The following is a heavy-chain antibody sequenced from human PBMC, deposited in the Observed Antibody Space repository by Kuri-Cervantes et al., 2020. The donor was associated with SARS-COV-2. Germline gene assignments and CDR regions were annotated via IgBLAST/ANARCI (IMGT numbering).Heavy chain of an antibody. CDR2: IYYSGST. Sequence: SETLSLTCTVSGGSISSYYWSWIRQPPGKGLEWIGYIYYSGSTNYNPSLKSRVTISVDTSKNQLSLKLSSVTAADTAVYYCAIMVRGVRRNWFDPWGQGTLVTVSS. V-gene: IGHV4-59*08. CDR1: GGSISSYY. CDR3: AIMVRGVRRNWFDP. J-gene: IGHJ5*02. D-gene: IGHD3-10*01.